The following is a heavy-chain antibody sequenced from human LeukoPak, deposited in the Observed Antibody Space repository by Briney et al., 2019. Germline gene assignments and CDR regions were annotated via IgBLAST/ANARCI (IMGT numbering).Heavy chain of an antibody. D-gene: IGHD5-24*01. CDR1: GFTFTHYW. CDR2: IIPSGHTT. Sequence: GGSLRLSCAASGFTFTHYWMSWVRQAPGKGLEWVSGIIPSGHTTYYADSVRGRFTISRDNSRNTLYLQMNSLRAEDTAVYYCAKDDRWLQFCCWGQGTLVTVSS. CDR3: AKDDRWLQFCC. J-gene: IGHJ4*02. V-gene: IGHV3-23*01.